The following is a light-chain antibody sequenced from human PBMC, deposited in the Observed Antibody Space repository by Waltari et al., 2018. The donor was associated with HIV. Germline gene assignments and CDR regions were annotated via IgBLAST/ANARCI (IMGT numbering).Light chain of an antibody. V-gene: IGLV3-1*01. Sequence: SYELTQPPSVSVSPGQTASLTCSGEKLGAKYACWYPQNPGQSPVLVIYQDTTRPSGIPERFSGSNSGNTATLTISGTQAMEEADYYCQAWDSSTAVVFGGGTKLTVL. CDR2: QDT. CDR1: KLGAKY. J-gene: IGLJ2*01. CDR3: QAWDSSTAVV.